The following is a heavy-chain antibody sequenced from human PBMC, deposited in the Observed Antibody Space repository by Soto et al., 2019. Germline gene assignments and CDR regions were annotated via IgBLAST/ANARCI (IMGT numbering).Heavy chain of an antibody. V-gene: IGHV3-30-3*01. CDR2: ISYDGSNK. Sequence: PGGSLRLSCAASGFTFSSYAMHWVRQAPGKGLEWVAVISYDGSNKYYADSVKGRFTISRDNSKNTLYLQMNSLIAEDTAVFYCARGPYDSSGYYEFFYFDYWGQGTLVTVSS. J-gene: IGHJ4*02. CDR1: GFTFSSYA. CDR3: ARGPYDSSGYYEFFYFDY. D-gene: IGHD3-22*01.